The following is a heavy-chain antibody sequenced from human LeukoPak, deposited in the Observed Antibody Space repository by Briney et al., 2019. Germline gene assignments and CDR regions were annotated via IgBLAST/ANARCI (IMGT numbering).Heavy chain of an antibody. Sequence: GGSLRLSCAASGFTFSSYWMSWVRQAPGKGLEWVANINQDGSEKYYVDSVKGRFTISRDNAKNSLYLQMNSLRAEDTAVYYCARDSDSSSWRRLNWFDPWGQGTLVTVSS. CDR2: INQDGSEK. CDR1: GFTFSSYW. J-gene: IGHJ5*02. CDR3: ARDSDSSSWRRLNWFDP. V-gene: IGHV3-7*01. D-gene: IGHD6-13*01.